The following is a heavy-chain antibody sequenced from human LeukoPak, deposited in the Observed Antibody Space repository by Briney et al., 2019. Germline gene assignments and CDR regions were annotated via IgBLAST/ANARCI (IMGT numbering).Heavy chain of an antibody. CDR1: GYTFTGYS. Sequence: ASVKVSCKASGYTFTGYSMHWVRQAPGQGLEWMGWINPSTDGSNYVQKFQGRVTMTRDTSISTAYMELSRLRSDDTAVYYCARANFDFWSGPSYYFDYWGQGTLVTVSS. CDR2: INPSTDGS. CDR3: ARANFDFWSGPSYYFDY. D-gene: IGHD3-3*01. V-gene: IGHV1-2*02. J-gene: IGHJ4*02.